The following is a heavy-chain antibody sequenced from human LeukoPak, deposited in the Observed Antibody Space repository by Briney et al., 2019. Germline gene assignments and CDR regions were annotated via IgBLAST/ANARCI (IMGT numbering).Heavy chain of an antibody. CDR1: GFTFSNYA. Sequence: GGSLRLSCSASGFTFSNYAMHWVRQAPGKGLEYVSAISSDGGNRYCADSVKGRLSISRDNSKNTLFLQMTSLRTEDTAVYYCVATQTSGWELDYWGQGTVVTVSS. V-gene: IGHV3-64D*06. J-gene: IGHJ4*02. D-gene: IGHD6-19*01. CDR3: VATQTSGWELDY. CDR2: ISSDGGNR.